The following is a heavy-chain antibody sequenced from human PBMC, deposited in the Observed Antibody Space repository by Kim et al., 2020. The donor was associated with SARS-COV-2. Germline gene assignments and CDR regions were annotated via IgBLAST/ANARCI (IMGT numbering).Heavy chain of an antibody. Sequence: ASVKVSCKASGYTFTSYYMHWVRQAPGQGLEWMGIINPSGGSTSYAQKFQGRVTMTRDTSTSTVYMELSSLRSEDTAVYYCARDLTVTGTLDYYYGMDGWGQGTTVTVSS. CDR2: INPSGGST. CDR3: ARDLTVTGTLDYYYGMDG. D-gene: IGHD6-19*01. CDR1: GYTFTSYY. V-gene: IGHV1-46*01. J-gene: IGHJ6*02.